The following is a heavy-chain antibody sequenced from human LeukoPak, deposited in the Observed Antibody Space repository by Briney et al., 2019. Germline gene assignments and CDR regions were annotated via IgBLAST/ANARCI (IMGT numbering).Heavy chain of an antibody. V-gene: IGHV1-2*02. CDR2: INPNSGGT. Sequence: ASVKVSCKASGYTFTCYYMHWVRQAPGQGLEWMGWINPNSGGTNYAQKFQGRVTMTRDTSISTAYMELSRLRSDDTAVYYCARVYDFWSGPHDYWGQGTLVTVSS. CDR3: ARVYDFWSGPHDY. D-gene: IGHD3-3*01. CDR1: GYTFTCYY. J-gene: IGHJ4*02.